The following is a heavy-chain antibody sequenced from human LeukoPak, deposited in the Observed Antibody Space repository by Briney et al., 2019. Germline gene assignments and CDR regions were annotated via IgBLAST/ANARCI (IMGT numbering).Heavy chain of an antibody. CDR2: IIPIFGTA. CDR1: GGTFSSYA. CDR3: AREPAGPLELRSRRAFDI. Sequence: SVKVSCKASGGTFSSYAISWVRQAPGQGLEWMGRIIPIFGTANYAQKFQGRVTITTDEYTSTAYMELSSLRSEDTAVYYCAREPAGPLELRSRRAFDIWGQGTMVTVSS. D-gene: IGHD1-7*01. J-gene: IGHJ3*02. V-gene: IGHV1-69*05.